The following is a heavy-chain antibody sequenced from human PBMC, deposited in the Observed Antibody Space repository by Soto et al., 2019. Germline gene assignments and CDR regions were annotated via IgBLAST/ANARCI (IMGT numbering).Heavy chain of an antibody. D-gene: IGHD2-2*02. Sequence: SETLSLTCTVSGGSISSYYWSWIRQPPGKGLEWIGYIYYSGSTNYNPYLKSRVTISVDTSKNQFSLKLSSVTAADTAVYSCARDGCSSTSCYTIRWFDHWGQGNLVTVS. J-gene: IGHJ5*02. CDR1: GGSISSYY. CDR2: IYYSGST. V-gene: IGHV4-59*01. CDR3: ARDGCSSTSCYTIRWFDH.